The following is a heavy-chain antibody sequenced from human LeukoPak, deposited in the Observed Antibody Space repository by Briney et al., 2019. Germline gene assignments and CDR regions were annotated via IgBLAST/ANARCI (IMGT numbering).Heavy chain of an antibody. CDR2: ISGDGGST. J-gene: IGHJ4*02. D-gene: IGHD2-15*01. CDR3: AKDDCSGGSCYSVFDY. CDR1: GFTFDDYA. V-gene: IGHV3-43*02. Sequence: QPGGSLRLSCAASGFTFDDYAMHWVRQAPGKGLEWVSLISGDGGSTYYADSVKGRFTISRDNSKNPLHLQMNSLRTEDTALYYCAKDDCSGGSCYSVFDYWGQGTLVTVSS.